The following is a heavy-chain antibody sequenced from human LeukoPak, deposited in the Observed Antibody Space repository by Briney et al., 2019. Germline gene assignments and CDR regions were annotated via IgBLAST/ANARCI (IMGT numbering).Heavy chain of an antibody. V-gene: IGHV3-21*01. CDR2: ISSSSSYI. J-gene: IGHJ4*02. CDR3: ARDGEWLEDYFDY. Sequence: GSLRLSCAASGFTFSSYSMNWVRQAPGKGLEWVSSISSSSSYIYYADSVKGRFTISRDNAKNSLYLQMNSLRAEDTAVYYCARDGEWLEDYFDYWGQGTLVTVSS. CDR1: GFTFSSYS. D-gene: IGHD6-19*01.